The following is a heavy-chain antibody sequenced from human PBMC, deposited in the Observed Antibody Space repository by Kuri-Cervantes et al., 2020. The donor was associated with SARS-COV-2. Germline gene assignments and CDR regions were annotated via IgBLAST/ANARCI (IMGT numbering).Heavy chain of an antibody. J-gene: IGHJ6*02. Sequence: SETLSLTCAVSGGSISSGGYSWSRIRQPPGKGLEWIGYIYHSGSTYYNPSLKSRVTISVDRSKNQFSLKPSSVTAADTAVYYCARTGWFGENYYGMDVWGQGTTVTVSS. CDR1: GGSISSGGYS. CDR3: ARTGWFGENYYGMDV. V-gene: IGHV4-30-2*01. CDR2: IYHSGST. D-gene: IGHD3-10*01.